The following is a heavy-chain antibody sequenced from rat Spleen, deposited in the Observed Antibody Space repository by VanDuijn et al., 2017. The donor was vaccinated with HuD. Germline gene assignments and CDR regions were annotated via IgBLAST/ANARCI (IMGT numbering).Heavy chain of an antibody. Sequence: EVQLVESGGGLVQPGRSLKLSCAASGFTFSNFDMAWVRQAPTKGLEWVASISYDGSSTYYPDSVKGRFTISRDNAKSTLYLQMNSLRSEDTATYFCTRNDYGVDYWGQGVMVTVSS. CDR1: GFTFSNFD. D-gene: IGHD1-7*01. J-gene: IGHJ2*01. CDR2: ISYDGSST. CDR3: TRNDYGVDY. V-gene: IGHV5-29*01.